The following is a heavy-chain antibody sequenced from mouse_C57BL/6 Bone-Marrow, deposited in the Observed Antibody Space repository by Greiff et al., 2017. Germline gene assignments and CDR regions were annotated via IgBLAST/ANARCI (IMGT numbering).Heavy chain of an antibody. Sequence: QVHVMQSGAELARPGASVKLSCKASGFTFTRYGICWVKQRPGQGLEWIGEIYPRSGNTYYNEKFTGKATLTADNSYSTAYMELRSLTSADSAVYVGAGTTAQFAYWGQGTLVTVSA. D-gene: IGHD1-2*01. CDR1: GFTFTRYG. J-gene: IGHJ3*01. V-gene: IGHV1-81*01. CDR3: AGTTAQFAY. CDR2: IYPRSGNT.